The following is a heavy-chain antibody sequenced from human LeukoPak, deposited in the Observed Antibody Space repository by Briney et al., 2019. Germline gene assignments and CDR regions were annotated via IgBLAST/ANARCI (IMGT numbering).Heavy chain of an antibody. CDR3: ARDSAGGYYYVPDAFDI. V-gene: IGHV4-59*01. J-gene: IGHJ3*02. CDR1: GGSISSYY. D-gene: IGHD3-22*01. CDR2: IYYSGST. Sequence: PSETLSLTCTVSGGSISSYYWSWIRQPPGKGLEWIGYIYYSGSTSYNPSLKSRVTISVDTSKNQFSLKLSSVTAADPAVYYCARDSAGGYYYVPDAFDIWGQGTMVTVSS.